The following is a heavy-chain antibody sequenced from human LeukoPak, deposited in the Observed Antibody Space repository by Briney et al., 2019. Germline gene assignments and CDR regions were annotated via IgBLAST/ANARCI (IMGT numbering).Heavy chain of an antibody. CDR3: ARGTASITVNTLVWYFDL. CDR1: GFTFSSYS. V-gene: IGHV3-21*01. D-gene: IGHD4-17*01. Sequence: GGSLRLSCAASGFTFSSYSMNWARQAPGKGLEWVSSISSSSSYIYYADSVKGRFTISRDNAKNSLYLQMNSLRAEDTAVYYCARGTASITVNTLVWYFDLWGRGTLVTVSS. J-gene: IGHJ2*01. CDR2: ISSSSSYI.